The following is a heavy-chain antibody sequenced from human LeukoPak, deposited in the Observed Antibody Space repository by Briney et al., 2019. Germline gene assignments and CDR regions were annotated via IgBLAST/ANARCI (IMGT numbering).Heavy chain of an antibody. CDR2: ISGNGYNT. CDR1: GFTLGNYA. J-gene: IGHJ4*02. V-gene: IGHV3-23*01. D-gene: IGHD3-10*01. Sequence: PGGSLRLSCAASGFTLGNYAMSWVRQAPGKGLDWVSAISGNGYNTYCADSVKGRFTISSESSGNTLFLQMHSLRAEDTAVYYCAKGVRLWFAFYFDYWGQGTLVTVSS. CDR3: AKGVRLWFAFYFDY.